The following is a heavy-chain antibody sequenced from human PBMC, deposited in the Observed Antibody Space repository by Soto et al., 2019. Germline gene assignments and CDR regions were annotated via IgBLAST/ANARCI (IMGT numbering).Heavy chain of an antibody. J-gene: IGHJ4*02. D-gene: IGHD1-26*01. CDR3: AGTQEWELPFDY. V-gene: IGHV4-59*01. CDR2: IYYSGST. CDR1: GGSISSYY. Sequence: SETLSLTCTVSGGSISSYYWSWIRQPPGKGLEWIGYIYYSGSTNYNPSLKSRVTISVDTSKNQFSLKLSSVTAADTAVYYCAGTQEWELPFDYWGQGTLVTVSS.